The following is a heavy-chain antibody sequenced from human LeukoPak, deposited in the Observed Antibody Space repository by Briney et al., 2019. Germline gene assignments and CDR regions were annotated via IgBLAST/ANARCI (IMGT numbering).Heavy chain of an antibody. D-gene: IGHD3-10*01. V-gene: IGHV5-51*01. J-gene: IGHJ6*02. Sequence: MLGESLKISCKGFGYPFTDYWIAWMRQMPGKGLEWMGIIYPVDSDTIYSPSFQGQVTISVDKSISTAYLKWSSLMASDTAMYYCARTSSYPDYYGLDVWGQGTTVTVSS. CDR3: ARTSSYPDYYGLDV. CDR1: GYPFTDYW. CDR2: IYPVDSDT.